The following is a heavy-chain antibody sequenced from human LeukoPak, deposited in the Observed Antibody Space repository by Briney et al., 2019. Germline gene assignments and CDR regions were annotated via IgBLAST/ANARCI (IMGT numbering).Heavy chain of an antibody. V-gene: IGHV1-2*02. CDR3: ARDSVEWELLMDY. D-gene: IGHD1-26*01. CDR2: INPNSGGT. CDR1: GYTFTGYY. Sequence: ASVKVSCKASGYTFTGYYMHWVRQAPGQGLEWMGWINPNSGGTNYAQKFQCRVTMTRDTSISTAYMELSRLRSDDTAVYYCARDSVEWELLMDYWGQGTLVTVSS. J-gene: IGHJ4*02.